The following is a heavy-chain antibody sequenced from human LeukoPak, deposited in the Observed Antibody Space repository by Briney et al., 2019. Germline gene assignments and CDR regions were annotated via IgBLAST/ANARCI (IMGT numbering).Heavy chain of an antibody. V-gene: IGHV3-53*01. D-gene: IGHD4-23*01. Sequence: GGALRLSCAASGFTVSSNYMSWVRQAPGKGLEWVSVIYSGGSTYYADSVKGRFTISRDNSTNTLYLQMNSLRAEATAVYYCARESSGGQDYWGQGTLVTVSS. CDR3: ARESSGGQDY. J-gene: IGHJ4*02. CDR1: GFTVSSNY. CDR2: IYSGGST.